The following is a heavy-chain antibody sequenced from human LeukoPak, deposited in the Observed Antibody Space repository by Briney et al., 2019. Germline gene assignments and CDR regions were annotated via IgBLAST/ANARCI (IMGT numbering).Heavy chain of an antibody. CDR1: GFIFPNAW. D-gene: IGHD3-10*01. CDR3: VTDGGLLPYYFTY. Sequence: GGSLRLSCAASGFIFPNAWMHWVRQAPGKGLEWVGRIKNKNSGRTTNYIAPVKGRFTISRDDSRNTLYLEMDSLKTDGTAIYYCVTDGGLLPYYFTYWGQGTLVTVSS. V-gene: IGHV3-15*01. J-gene: IGHJ1*01. CDR2: IKNKNSGRTT.